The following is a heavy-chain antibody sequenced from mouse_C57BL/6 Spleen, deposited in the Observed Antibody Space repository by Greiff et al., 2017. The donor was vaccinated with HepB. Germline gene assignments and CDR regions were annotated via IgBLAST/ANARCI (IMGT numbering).Heavy chain of an antibody. D-gene: IGHD3-3*01. J-gene: IGHJ2*01. CDR3: ARARRAFGD. V-gene: IGHV1-80*01. CDR2: IYPGDGDT. Sequence: VQLQQSGADLVKPGASVKISCKASGYTFSSYWMNWVKQRPGKGLEWIGMIYPGDGDTNYNGKFKGKATMTVDKSSSTAYMQLSSLTSEDSAVYFCARARRAFGDWGQGTTLTVAS. CDR1: GYTFSSYW.